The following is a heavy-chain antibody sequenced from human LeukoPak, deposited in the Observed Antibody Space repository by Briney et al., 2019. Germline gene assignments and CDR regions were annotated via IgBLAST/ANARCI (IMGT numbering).Heavy chain of an antibody. CDR2: IYYTGST. V-gene: IGHV4-31*03. Sequence: PSETLSLTCTVSGGSLSSGDYYWNWICQYPGKGLEWIGYIYYTGSTSYSPSLKSRVSISRDTSKNQFSLNLHSVTAADTAVYYCARLDTALDYWGQGTLVTVSS. CDR3: ARLDTALDY. CDR1: GGSLSSGDYY. J-gene: IGHJ4*02. D-gene: IGHD5-18*01.